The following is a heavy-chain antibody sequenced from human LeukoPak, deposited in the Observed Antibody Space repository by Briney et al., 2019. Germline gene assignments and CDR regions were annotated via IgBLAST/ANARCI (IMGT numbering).Heavy chain of an antibody. CDR2: INSDGIST. V-gene: IGHV3-74*01. CDR3: ARGDTSTWYWDCDL. D-gene: IGHD6-13*01. J-gene: IGHJ2*01. Sequence: GGSLRLSCAASGFTFSNYWMHWVRQAPGKGLVWVSRINSDGISTTYADSLKGRFTISRDNAKNTLYLQMNSLRAEDTAVYYCARGDTSTWYWDCDLWGRGTLVTVSS. CDR1: GFTFSNYW.